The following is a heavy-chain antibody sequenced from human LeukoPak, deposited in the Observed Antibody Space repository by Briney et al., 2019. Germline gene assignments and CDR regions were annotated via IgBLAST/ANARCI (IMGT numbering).Heavy chain of an antibody. V-gene: IGHV4-59*01. CDR1: GGSISSYY. J-gene: IGHJ6*03. D-gene: IGHD3-9*01. CDR2: IYYSGST. Sequence: PSETLSLTCTVSGGSISSYYWSWIRQPPGKGLEWIGYIYYSGSTNYNPSLKSRVTISVDTSKNQFSLKLSSVTAADTAVYYCASRRWLTSYMDVWGKGTTVTISS. CDR3: ASRRWLTSYMDV.